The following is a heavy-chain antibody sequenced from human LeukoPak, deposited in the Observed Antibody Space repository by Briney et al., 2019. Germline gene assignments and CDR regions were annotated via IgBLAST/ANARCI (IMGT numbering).Heavy chain of an antibody. J-gene: IGHJ4*02. D-gene: IGHD2-2*01. V-gene: IGHV3-30*01. Sequence: ESVKGRFTISRDNSNNTLYLQMNSLRAEDTAVYYCARRDRYCSSTSCDYWGQGTLVTVSS. CDR3: ARRDRYCSSTSCDY.